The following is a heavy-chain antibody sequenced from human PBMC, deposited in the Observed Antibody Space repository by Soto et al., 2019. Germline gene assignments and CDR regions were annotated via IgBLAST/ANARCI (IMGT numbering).Heavy chain of an antibody. Sequence: QVELVQSGAEVKKPGSSVKVSCQASEDTFTSHTIHWARQAPGQGLEWMGWIFISHGSPRYAPQFQGRISFGRDTSATTAYMELTSLTFEDTAVYYCAREPEDGVPGDYWGQGTLVVVSS. J-gene: IGHJ4*02. V-gene: IGHV1-3*04. CDR1: EDTFTSHT. CDR2: IFISHGSP. CDR3: AREPEDGVPGDY. D-gene: IGHD2-8*01.